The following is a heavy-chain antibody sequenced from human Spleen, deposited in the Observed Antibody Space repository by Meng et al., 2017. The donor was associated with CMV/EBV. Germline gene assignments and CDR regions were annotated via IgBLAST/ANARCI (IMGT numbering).Heavy chain of an antibody. CDR3: ARGVTMDRDKYYFYYYGMDV. Sequence: SETLSLTCSVSGGSISSYYWSWIRQPPGKGLEWIGYIYYSGSTNYNPSLKSRVIISVDTSKNQFSLKVNSVTAADTAVYYCARGVTMDRDKYYFYYYGMDVWGQGTTVTVSS. J-gene: IGHJ6*02. CDR1: GGSISSYY. CDR2: IYYSGST. V-gene: IGHV4-59*12. D-gene: IGHD3-10*01.